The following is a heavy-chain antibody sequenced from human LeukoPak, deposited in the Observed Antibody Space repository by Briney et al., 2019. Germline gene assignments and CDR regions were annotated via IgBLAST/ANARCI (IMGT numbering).Heavy chain of an antibody. V-gene: IGHV4-38-2*01. CDR1: GYSISSGYY. CDR2: IYHSGST. J-gene: IGHJ4*02. Sequence: SETLSLTCAVSGYSISSGYYWAWLRQPPGKGLEWIGSIYHSGSTKYNPSLKSRVTVSVDTSKNQLFLKLSSVTAAVTAVYYCASRPRGSFDYWGQGTLVTVSS. CDR3: ASRPRGSFDY.